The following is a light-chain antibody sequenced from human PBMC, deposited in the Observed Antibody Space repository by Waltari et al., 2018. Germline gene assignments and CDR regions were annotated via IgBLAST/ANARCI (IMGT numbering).Light chain of an antibody. V-gene: IGLV1-40*01. CDR3: QSYDSSLSGWV. J-gene: IGLJ3*02. CDR2: GTS. Sequence: QSVLTQPPSVSGAPGQRVPITCPGSSPNIGAGYDVHWYQQLPGTAPKLLIYGTSNRPSGVPDRFSGSKSGTSASLAITGLQAEDEADYYCQSYDSSLSGWVFGGGTKLTVL. CDR1: SPNIGAGYD.